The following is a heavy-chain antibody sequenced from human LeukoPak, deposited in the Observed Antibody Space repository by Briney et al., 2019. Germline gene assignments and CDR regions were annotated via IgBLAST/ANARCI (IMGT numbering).Heavy chain of an antibody. CDR3: ARVQSGYSYGHCDY. CDR2: IYSGGST. CDR1: GFTVSSNY. Sequence: GGSLRLSCAASGFTVSSNYMSWVRQAPGKGLEWVSVIYSGGSTYYADSVKGRFTISRDNSKNTLYLQMNSLRAEDTAVYYCARVQSGYSYGHCDYWGQGTLVTVSS. J-gene: IGHJ4*02. V-gene: IGHV3-53*01. D-gene: IGHD5-18*01.